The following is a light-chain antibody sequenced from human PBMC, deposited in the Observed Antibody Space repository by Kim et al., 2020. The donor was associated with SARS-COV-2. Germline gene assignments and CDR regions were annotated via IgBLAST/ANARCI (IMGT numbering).Light chain of an antibody. CDR1: QGISTY. V-gene: IGKV1-9*01. Sequence: ASVGDRVTITCRASQGISTYLAWYQQKPGKAPKVLIYGASTLQSGVPSRFSGSGSGTEFTLTISSLQPEDSATYYCQQVNNYPLTFGGGTKVDIK. J-gene: IGKJ4*01. CDR2: GAS. CDR3: QQVNNYPLT.